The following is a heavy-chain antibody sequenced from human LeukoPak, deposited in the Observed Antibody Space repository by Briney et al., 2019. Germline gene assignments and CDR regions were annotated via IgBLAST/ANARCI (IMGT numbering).Heavy chain of an antibody. J-gene: IGHJ5*02. CDR1: GYSFTNYW. CDR3: ARSQGYCSGGSCLQGDWFDP. V-gene: IGHV5-51*01. D-gene: IGHD2-15*01. CDR2: IYPGDSDT. Sequence: GESLKISCKGSGYSFTNYWIGWVRQMPRKGLEWMGIIYPGDSDTRYSPSFQGQVTISADKSISTAYLQWGSLKASDTAMYYCARSQGYCSGGSCLQGDWFDPWGQGTLVTVSS.